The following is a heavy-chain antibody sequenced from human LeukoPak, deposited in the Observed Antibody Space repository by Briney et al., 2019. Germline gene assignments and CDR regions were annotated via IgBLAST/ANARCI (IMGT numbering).Heavy chain of an antibody. CDR3: ARDPYSGSYGDYYYYYMDV. CDR1: GFTFSSTYS. V-gene: IGHV3-21*01. J-gene: IGHJ6*03. CDR2: ISSSSSYI. Sequence: GGSLRLSCAASGFTFSSTYSMTWVRQAPGKGLEWVSSISSSSSYIYYADSVKGRFTISRDNAKNSLYLQMNSLRPEDTAVYYCARDPYSGSYGDYYYYYMDVWGKGTTVTISS. D-gene: IGHD1-26*01.